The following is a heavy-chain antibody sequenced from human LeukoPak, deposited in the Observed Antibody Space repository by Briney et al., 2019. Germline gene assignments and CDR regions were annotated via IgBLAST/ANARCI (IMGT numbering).Heavy chain of an antibody. J-gene: IGHJ4*02. D-gene: IGHD6-19*01. Sequence: PGGSLRLSCSASGFSFTSHWMSWVRQAPGKGLEWVSTISGSGGTPHYADSVKGRFTISRDNSKNTLWLQMNSLRPEDTAGYYCARGHSSGWFYFDYWGQGILVTVSS. CDR2: ISGSGGTP. V-gene: IGHV3-23*01. CDR3: ARGHSSGWFYFDY. CDR1: GFSFTSHW.